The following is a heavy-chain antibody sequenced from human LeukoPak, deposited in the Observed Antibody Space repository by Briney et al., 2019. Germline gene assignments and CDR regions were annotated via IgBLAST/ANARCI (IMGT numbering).Heavy chain of an antibody. J-gene: IGHJ4*02. V-gene: IGHV3-64*01. CDR1: GFTFSIYA. CDR2: ISSNGGST. D-gene: IGHD2-15*01. CDR3: ARLYCSGGSCSDY. Sequence: GGSLRLSCAVSGFTFSIYAMHWVRQAPGKGLEYVSGISSNGGSTNYANSVKGRFTISRDNSKNTLYLRMGSLRAEDMAVYYCARLYCSGGSCSDYWGQGTLVTVSS.